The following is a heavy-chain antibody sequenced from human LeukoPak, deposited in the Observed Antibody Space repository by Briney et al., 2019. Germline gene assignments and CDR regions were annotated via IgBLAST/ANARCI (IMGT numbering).Heavy chain of an antibody. Sequence: ASVKVSCKASGYTFTSYYMHWVRQAPGQGLEWMGIINPNSGGTNYAQKFQGRVTMTRDTSISTAYMELSRLRSDDTAVYYCARDGPPYYYGSGSSPYWGQGTLVTVSS. CDR1: GYTFTSYY. CDR2: INPNSGGT. V-gene: IGHV1-2*02. CDR3: ARDGPPYYYGSGSSPY. J-gene: IGHJ4*02. D-gene: IGHD3-10*01.